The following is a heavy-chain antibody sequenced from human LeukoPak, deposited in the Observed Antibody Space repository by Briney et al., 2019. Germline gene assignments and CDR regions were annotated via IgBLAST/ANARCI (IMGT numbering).Heavy chain of an antibody. CDR1: GFTFSSYG. CDR2: ISGSGGST. D-gene: IGHD3-22*01. V-gene: IGHV3-23*01. J-gene: IGHJ4*02. Sequence: GGSLRLSCAASGFTFSSYGMSWVRQAPGKGLEWVSAISGSGGSTYYADSVKGRFTISRDNSKNTLFLQMNSLRVEDTALYYCARAYGSSGYFQLPIDYWGQGTLVTVSS. CDR3: ARAYGSSGYFQLPIDY.